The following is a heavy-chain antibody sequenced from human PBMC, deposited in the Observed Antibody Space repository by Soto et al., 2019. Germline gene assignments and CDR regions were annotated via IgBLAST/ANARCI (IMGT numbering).Heavy chain of an antibody. V-gene: IGHV3-30*04. Sequence: GGSLRLSCAASGFSFTHYTINWVRQAPGKGLEWVAVMSYDGTNEYYADSVKGRFTISRDNSKSMVYLQMNSLTPEDTALYYCARKWGTYSSASLDYWGLGTLVTVSS. D-gene: IGHD6-19*01. CDR3: ARKWGTYSSASLDY. CDR1: GFSFTHYT. CDR2: MSYDGTNE. J-gene: IGHJ4*02.